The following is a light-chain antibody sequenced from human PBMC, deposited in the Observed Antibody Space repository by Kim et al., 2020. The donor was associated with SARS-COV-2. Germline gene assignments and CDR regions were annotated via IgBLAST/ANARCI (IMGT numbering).Light chain of an antibody. CDR1: KLGDKY. CDR3: QAWDSNTAWL. CDR2: QDQ. Sequence: SYELTQPVSMSVSPGQTASITCSGDKLGDKYISWYQQKPGQSPVVVIFQDQKRPSGIPERFSGSNSGNTATLTISGTQAVDEADYYCQAWDSNTAWLFGG. V-gene: IGLV3-1*01. J-gene: IGLJ2*01.